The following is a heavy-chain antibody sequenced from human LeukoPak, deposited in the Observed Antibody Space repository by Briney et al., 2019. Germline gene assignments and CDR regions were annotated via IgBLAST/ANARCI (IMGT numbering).Heavy chain of an antibody. V-gene: IGHV3-23*01. J-gene: IGHJ4*02. CDR3: ATRGTRVTTFLDS. CDR2: ISGSGGST. D-gene: IGHD4-17*01. CDR1: GFTFSSYA. Sequence: PGGSLRLSCVASGFTFSSYAMSWVRQAPGKGLEWVSAISGSGGSTYYADSVKGRFTISRDNSKNTLSLQMNSLRAEDTAVYYGATRGTRVTTFLDSGGGGPLAPFSS.